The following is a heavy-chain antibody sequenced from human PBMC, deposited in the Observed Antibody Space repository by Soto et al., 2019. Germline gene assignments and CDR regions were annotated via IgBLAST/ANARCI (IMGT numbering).Heavy chain of an antibody. D-gene: IGHD3-10*01. V-gene: IGHV3-33*01. J-gene: IGHJ6*02. Sequence: GGSLRLSCAASGFTFSSYGMHWVREAPGKGLEWVAVIWYDGSNKYYADSVKGRFTISRDNSKNTLYLQMNSLRAEDTAVYYCARDELLWFGEFGYGMDVWGQGTTVTVSS. CDR1: GFTFSSYG. CDR3: ARDELLWFGEFGYGMDV. CDR2: IWYDGSNK.